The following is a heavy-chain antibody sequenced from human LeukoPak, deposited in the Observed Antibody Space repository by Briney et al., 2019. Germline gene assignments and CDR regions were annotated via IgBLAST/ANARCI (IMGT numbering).Heavy chain of an antibody. Sequence: SVKVSCKASGGTFSSYAISWVRQAPGQGLEWMGRIIPILGIANYAQKFQGRVTITADKSTSTAYMELSSLRSEDTAVYYCASVARYYYDSSGYYSDVYYYYGMDVWGQGTTVTVSS. CDR2: IIPILGIA. J-gene: IGHJ6*02. V-gene: IGHV1-69*04. D-gene: IGHD3-22*01. CDR3: ASVARYYYDSSGYYSDVYYYYGMDV. CDR1: GGTFSSYA.